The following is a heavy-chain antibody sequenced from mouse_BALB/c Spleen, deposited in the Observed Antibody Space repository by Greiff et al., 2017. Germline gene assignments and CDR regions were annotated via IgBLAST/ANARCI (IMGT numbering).Heavy chain of an antibody. V-gene: IGHV5-17*02. CDR2: ISSGSSTI. J-gene: IGHJ4*01. D-gene: IGHD1-2*01. CDR3: ARSGTTATFYYAMDY. Sequence: EVKLMESGGGLVQPGGSRKLSCAASGFTFSSFGMHWVRQAPEKGLEWVAYISSGSSTIYYADTVKGRFTISRDNPKNTLFLQMTSLRSEDTAMYYCARSGTTATFYYAMDYWGQGTSVTVSS. CDR1: GFTFSSFG.